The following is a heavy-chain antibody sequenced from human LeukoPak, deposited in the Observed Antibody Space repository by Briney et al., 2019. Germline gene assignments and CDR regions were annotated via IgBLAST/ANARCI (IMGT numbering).Heavy chain of an antibody. Sequence: GAAVKVSCKASGYTFTSYYMHWVRQAPGQGLEWMGIINPSGGSTSYAQKFQGRVTMTRDMSTSTVYMELSSLRSEDTAVYYCARVPRAYYYMDVWGKGTTVTIS. CDR2: INPSGGST. CDR1: GYTFTSYY. CDR3: ARVPRAYYYMDV. V-gene: IGHV1-46*01. J-gene: IGHJ6*03. D-gene: IGHD4/OR15-4a*01.